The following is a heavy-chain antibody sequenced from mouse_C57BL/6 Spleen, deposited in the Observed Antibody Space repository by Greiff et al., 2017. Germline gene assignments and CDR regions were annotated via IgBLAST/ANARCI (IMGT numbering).Heavy chain of an antibody. V-gene: IGHV5-17*01. J-gene: IGHJ2*01. D-gene: IGHD2-4*01. CDR2: ISSGSSTI. CDR3: ASWDDYDSYFDY. Sequence: EVQRVESGGGLVKPGGSLKLSCAASGFTFSDYGMHWVRQAPEKGLEWVAYISSGSSTIYYAHTVKGSFTISRDNAKSTLFLHMTSLRSEDTAMYFCASWDDYDSYFDYWGQGTTLTVSS. CDR1: GFTFSDYG.